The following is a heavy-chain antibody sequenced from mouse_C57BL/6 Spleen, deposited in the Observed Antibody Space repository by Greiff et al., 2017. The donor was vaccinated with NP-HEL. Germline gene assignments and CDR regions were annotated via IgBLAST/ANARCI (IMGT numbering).Heavy chain of an antibody. CDR2: IWTGGGT. CDR3: ASNYYGSRIYAMDY. J-gene: IGHJ4*01. CDR1: GFSLTSYA. Sequence: VKLVESGPGLVAPSQSLSITCTVSGFSLTSYAISWVRQPPGKGLEWLGVIWTGGGTNYNSALKSRLSISKDNSKSQVFLKMNSLQTDDTARYYCASNYYGSRIYAMDYWGQGTSVTVSS. V-gene: IGHV2-9-1*01. D-gene: IGHD1-1*01.